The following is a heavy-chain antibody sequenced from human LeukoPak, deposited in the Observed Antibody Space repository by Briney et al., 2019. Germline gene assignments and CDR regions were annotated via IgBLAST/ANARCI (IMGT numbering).Heavy chain of an antibody. D-gene: IGHD2-15*01. V-gene: IGHV1-46*01. J-gene: IGHJ5*02. Sequence: APVKVSCKASGYTFTSYYMHWVRQAPGQGLEWMGIINPSGGSTSYAQKFQGRVTMTRDMSTSIAYMDLSSLRSEDTAVYYCARGWLVRLLLRLSGKFDPWGQGTLVTVSS. CDR3: ARGWLVRLLLRLSGKFDP. CDR1: GYTFTSYY. CDR2: INPSGGST.